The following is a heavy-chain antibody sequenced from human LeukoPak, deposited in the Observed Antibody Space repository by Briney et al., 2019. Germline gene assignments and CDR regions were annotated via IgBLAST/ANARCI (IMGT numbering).Heavy chain of an antibody. Sequence: SVKVSCKASGGTFSSYAISWVRQAPGQGLEWMGRIIPILGIANYAQKFQGRVTITADKSTSTAYMELSSLRSEDTAVYYCARGQRIYGSGSPLGYWGQGALVTVSS. CDR1: GGTFSSYA. CDR3: ARGQRIYGSGSPLGY. J-gene: IGHJ4*02. V-gene: IGHV1-69*04. CDR2: IIPILGIA. D-gene: IGHD3-10*01.